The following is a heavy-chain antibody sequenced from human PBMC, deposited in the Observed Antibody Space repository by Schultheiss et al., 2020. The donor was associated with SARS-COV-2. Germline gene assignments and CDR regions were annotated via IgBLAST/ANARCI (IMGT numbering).Heavy chain of an antibody. CDR2: ISSSSSTI. CDR3: AKGDVGSNFDY. J-gene: IGHJ4*02. V-gene: IGHV3-48*01. Sequence: ESLKISCAASGFTFSSYGMHWVRQAPGKGLEWVSYISSSSSTIYYADSVKGRFTISRDNSKNTLYLQMNSLRAEDTAVYYCAKGDVGSNFDYWGQGTLVTVSS. CDR1: GFTFSSYG. D-gene: IGHD3-10*01.